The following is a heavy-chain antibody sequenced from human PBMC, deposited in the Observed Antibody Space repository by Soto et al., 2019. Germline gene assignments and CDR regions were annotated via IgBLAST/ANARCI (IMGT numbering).Heavy chain of an antibody. D-gene: IGHD3-22*01. CDR2: ISGSGGST. Sequence: PGGSLRLSCAASGFTFSSYAMSWVRQAPGKGLEWVSAISGSGGSTYYADSVKGRFTISRDNSKNTLYLQMNSLRAEDTAVYYSAKPSTMIVVVRVDYWGQGTLVTVSS. V-gene: IGHV3-23*01. CDR1: GFTFSSYA. J-gene: IGHJ4*02. CDR3: AKPSTMIVVVRVDY.